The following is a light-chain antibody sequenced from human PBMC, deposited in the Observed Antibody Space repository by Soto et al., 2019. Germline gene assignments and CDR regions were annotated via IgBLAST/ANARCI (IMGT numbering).Light chain of an antibody. Sequence: AVQMTQSPSSLSASVGARVTITHRASQGISNDLGWYQQKPGKAPKLLIYAASSLQSGVPSSCSGSGSCTDFTLTISSLQREDFATDSGLQDYNYPCTFGQGTKVETK. CDR1: QGISND. V-gene: IGKV1-6*01. CDR3: LQDYNYPCT. CDR2: AAS. J-gene: IGKJ1*01.